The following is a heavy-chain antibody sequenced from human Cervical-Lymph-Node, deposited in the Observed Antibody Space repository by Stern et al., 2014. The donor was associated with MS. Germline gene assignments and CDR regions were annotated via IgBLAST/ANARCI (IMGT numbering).Heavy chain of an antibody. CDR3: ARYYDFSGFDP. J-gene: IGHJ5*02. Sequence: VQLVESGPGLVKPSGTLSLTCAVSGDSISSSYWWTWVRQPPGKGLEWIGEAFHSGSTHYNASLRSRVTISVDKPKNQFSLKLSSVTAADTAVYYCARYYDFSGFDPWGQGTLVTVSS. V-gene: IGHV4-4*02. CDR1: GDSISSSYW. D-gene: IGHD3-3*01. CDR2: AFHSGST.